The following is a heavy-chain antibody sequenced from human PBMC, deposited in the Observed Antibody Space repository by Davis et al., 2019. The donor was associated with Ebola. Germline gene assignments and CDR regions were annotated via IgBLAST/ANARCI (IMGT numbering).Heavy chain of an antibody. D-gene: IGHD3-3*01. CDR1: GFVFSSYV. Sequence: PGGSLRLSCAASGFVFSSYVMTWARQAPGKGLEWVSAITSSGGSTYYADSVKGRFTISRDNAKNSVYLQIDSLRAEDTAVYYCGLNRDFWSGNPIDYWGQGTLVTVSS. V-gene: IGHV3-23*01. J-gene: IGHJ4*02. CDR2: ITSSGGST. CDR3: GLNRDFWSGNPIDY.